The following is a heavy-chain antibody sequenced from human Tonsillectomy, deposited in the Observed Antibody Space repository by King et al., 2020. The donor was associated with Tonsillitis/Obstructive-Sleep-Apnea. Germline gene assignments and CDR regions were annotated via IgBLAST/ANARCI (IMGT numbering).Heavy chain of an antibody. CDR1: GFTFSTYS. J-gene: IGHJ4*02. CDR3: AKPIQGGSSPLDY. Sequence: VQLVESGGGLVKPGGSLRLSCAASGFTFSTYSMNWVRQAPGKGLEWVSSISSNSNYIYYADSVKGRFTISRDNAKNSLYLQMNSLRAEATAVYYCAKPIQGGSSPLDYWGQRTLVTVSS. V-gene: IGHV3-21*01. CDR2: ISSNSNYI. D-gene: IGHD6-6*01.